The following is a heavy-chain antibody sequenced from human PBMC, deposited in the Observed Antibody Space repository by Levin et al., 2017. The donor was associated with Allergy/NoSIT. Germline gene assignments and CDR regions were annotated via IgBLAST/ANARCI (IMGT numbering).Heavy chain of an antibody. CDR3: ARRASSGGDYFEY. Sequence: SETLSLTCTVSGGSISSYYWSWIRQPPGKGLEWIGYIYYSGSTNYNPSLKSRVTISVDTSKNQFSLKLSSVTAADTAVYYCARRASSGGDYFEYWGQGTLVTVTS. D-gene: IGHD6-19*01. CDR2: IYYSGST. V-gene: IGHV4-59*08. J-gene: IGHJ4*02. CDR1: GGSISSYY.